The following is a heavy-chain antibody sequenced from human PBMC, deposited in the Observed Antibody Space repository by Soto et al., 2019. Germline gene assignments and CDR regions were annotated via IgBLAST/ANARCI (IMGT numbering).Heavy chain of an antibody. D-gene: IGHD6-13*01. CDR3: ARARVYATGPLDF. V-gene: IGHV3-21*06. J-gene: IGHJ4*02. CDR1: GFTFTSYT. CDR2: ISSSSDYI. Sequence: GGSLRLSCAASGFTFTSYTMNWVRQAPGKGLEGVSSISSSSDYIYYADSMKGRVTISRDNAKNSLFLDMNSLTGEDTAVYYCARARVYATGPLDFWGQGTLVTVSS.